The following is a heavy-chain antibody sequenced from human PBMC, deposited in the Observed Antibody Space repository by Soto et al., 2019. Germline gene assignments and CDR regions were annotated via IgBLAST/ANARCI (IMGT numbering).Heavy chain of an antibody. CDR2: ISAYNGNT. V-gene: IGHV1-18*01. D-gene: IGHD3-3*02. Sequence: QVQLVQSGAEVKKPGASVKVSCKASGSTFTTYAISWVRQAPGQGLEWMGWISAYNGNTNYAQNRQGRVTMTTDTATSTADMGRRSLRAGDTAVYDCARDAGPIASWGQGTLVTVSS. CDR1: GSTFTTYA. CDR3: ARDAGPIAS. J-gene: IGHJ5*02.